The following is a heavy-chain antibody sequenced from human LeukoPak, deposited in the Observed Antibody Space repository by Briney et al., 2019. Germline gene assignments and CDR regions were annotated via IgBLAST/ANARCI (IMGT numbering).Heavy chain of an antibody. CDR1: GYTFTNFD. CDR3: ARVGYSNSYDY. CDR2: MNPNTGNA. V-gene: IGHV1-8*03. Sequence: ASMKVSCKASGYTFTNFDINWVRQATGQGLEWMGWMNPNTGNAGYAQKFQDRVTITWDASISTAYMDLSSLRSEDTAVYYCARVGYSNSYDYWGQGTLVTGSS. D-gene: IGHD1-26*01. J-gene: IGHJ4*02.